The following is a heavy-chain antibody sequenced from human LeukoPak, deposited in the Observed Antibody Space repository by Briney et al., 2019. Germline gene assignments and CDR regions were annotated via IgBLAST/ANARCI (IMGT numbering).Heavy chain of an antibody. Sequence: GGSLRLSCAASGFTFSSYAMSWVRQAPGKGLEWVSAISGSGGSKYHADSVKGRFTISRDNSKNTLYLQMNSLRAEDTAVYYCAKNLPYCSSTSCYTTLWYGMDVWGQGTTVTVSS. CDR3: AKNLPYCSSTSCYTTLWYGMDV. D-gene: IGHD2-2*02. CDR1: GFTFSSYA. V-gene: IGHV3-23*01. CDR2: ISGSGGSK. J-gene: IGHJ6*02.